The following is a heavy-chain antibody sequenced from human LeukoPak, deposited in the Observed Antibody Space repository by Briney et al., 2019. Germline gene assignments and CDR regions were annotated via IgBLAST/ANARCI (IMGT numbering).Heavy chain of an antibody. Sequence: ASVKVSCKASGGTFSSYAISWVRQAPGQGLEWMERIIPILGIANYAQKFQGRVTITADKSTSTAYMELSSLRSEDTAVYYCARVVVPAATVPWFDPWGQGTLVTVSS. D-gene: IGHD2-2*01. CDR2: IIPILGIA. CDR1: GGTFSSYA. J-gene: IGHJ5*02. CDR3: ARVVVPAATVPWFDP. V-gene: IGHV1-69*04.